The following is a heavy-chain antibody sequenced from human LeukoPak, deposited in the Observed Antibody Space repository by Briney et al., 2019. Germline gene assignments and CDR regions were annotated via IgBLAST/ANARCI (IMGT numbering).Heavy chain of an antibody. CDR3: ARSKWELLDY. CDR1: GVSISSYY. J-gene: IGHJ4*02. D-gene: IGHD1-26*01. CDR2: IYYSGST. V-gene: IGHV4-59*08. Sequence: PSETLSLTCTVSGVSISSYYWTWIRQPPGKGLEWIGYIYYSGSTNYNPSLKSRVTISVDTSKNQFSLKLSSVTAADTAVYYCARSKWELLDYWGQGTLVTVSS.